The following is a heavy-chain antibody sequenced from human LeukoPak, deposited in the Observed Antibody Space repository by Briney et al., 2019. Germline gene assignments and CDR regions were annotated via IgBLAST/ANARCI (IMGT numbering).Heavy chain of an antibody. Sequence: SETLSLTCAVYGGSFSGYYWSWIRQPPGKGLEWIGEVNHGGSTNYNPSLKSRVTISIDTSKNQFSLKLSSVTAADTAVYYCARNYVGVAGTFDYWGQGTLVTVSS. J-gene: IGHJ4*02. D-gene: IGHD6-19*01. CDR2: VNHGGST. CDR3: ARNYVGVAGTFDY. V-gene: IGHV4-34*01. CDR1: GGSFSGYY.